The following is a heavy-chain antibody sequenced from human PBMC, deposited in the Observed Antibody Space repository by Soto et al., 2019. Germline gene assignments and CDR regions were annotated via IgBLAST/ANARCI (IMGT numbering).Heavy chain of an antibody. CDR2: IIPIFGTA. CDR3: ARAIVGATLERPRVFDY. Sequence: QVQLVQSGAEVKKPGSSVKVSCKASVGTFSSYAISWVRQAPGQGLEWMGGIIPIFGTANYAQKLQGRVTITADESTSTAYMELSRLRSEDTAVYYCARAIVGATLERPRVFDYWGQGTLVTVSS. D-gene: IGHD1-26*01. V-gene: IGHV1-69*01. CDR1: VGTFSSYA. J-gene: IGHJ4*02.